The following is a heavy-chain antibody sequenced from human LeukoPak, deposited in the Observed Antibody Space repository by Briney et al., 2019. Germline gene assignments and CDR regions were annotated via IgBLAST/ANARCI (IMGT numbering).Heavy chain of an antibody. V-gene: IGHV4-30-2*01. CDR3: AREAGDFPYYYYYMDV. CDR2: IYHSGST. J-gene: IGHJ6*03. CDR1: GGSISSGGYY. D-gene: IGHD3-10*01. Sequence: SETLSLTCTVSGGSISSGGYYWSWIRQPLGKGLEWIGYIYHSGSTYYNPSLKSRVTISVDRSKNQFSLKLSSVTAADTAVYYCAREAGDFPYYYYYMDVWGKGTTVTVSS.